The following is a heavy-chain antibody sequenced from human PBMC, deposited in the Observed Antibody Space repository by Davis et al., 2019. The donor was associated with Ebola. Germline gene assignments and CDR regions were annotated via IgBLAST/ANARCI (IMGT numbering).Heavy chain of an antibody. CDR3: ARSSMTQDAFDI. D-gene: IGHD2-2*01. CDR2: IDTNTGNP. CDR1: GYTFTSYA. V-gene: IGHV7-4-1*02. J-gene: IGHJ3*02. Sequence: AASVKVSCKASGYTFTSYAMNWVRQAPGQGLEWMGWIDTNTGNPMYAQAFTGRFVFSLDTSINTPYLQISSLKAEDTAVYYCARSSMTQDAFDIWGQGTMVTVSS.